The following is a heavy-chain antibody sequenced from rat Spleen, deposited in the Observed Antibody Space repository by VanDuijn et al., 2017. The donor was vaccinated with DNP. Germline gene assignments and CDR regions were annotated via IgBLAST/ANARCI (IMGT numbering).Heavy chain of an antibody. D-gene: IGHD1-12*03. CDR3: ARGNDGYYPNWYFDL. CDR2: INSAGSI. CDR1: GYSITSCCR. V-gene: IGHV3-3*01. J-gene: IGHJ1*01. Sequence: VQLQESGPGLVEPSQSLSLTCSVTGYSITSCCRWTWIRKFPGHKLEWMGYINSAGSIEYNPSLKGRISITRDTSKNQFFLQLNSVTTEDTATYYCARGNDGYYPNWYFDLWGPGTMVTVSS.